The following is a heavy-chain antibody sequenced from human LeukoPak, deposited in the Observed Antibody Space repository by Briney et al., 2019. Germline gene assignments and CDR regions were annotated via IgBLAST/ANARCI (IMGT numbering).Heavy chain of an antibody. V-gene: IGHV3-23*01. CDR3: AREERIVGATPFDY. CDR1: AFTFSSYA. J-gene: IGHJ4*02. D-gene: IGHD1-26*01. CDR2: ISGSGGST. Sequence: GSLLLSCAASAFTFSSYAMSWVRQAPGKGLVWASAISGSGGSTYYAVSVKGRFTISRDNSKNTLYLQMNSLRAEDTAVYYCAREERIVGATPFDYWGQGTLVTVSS.